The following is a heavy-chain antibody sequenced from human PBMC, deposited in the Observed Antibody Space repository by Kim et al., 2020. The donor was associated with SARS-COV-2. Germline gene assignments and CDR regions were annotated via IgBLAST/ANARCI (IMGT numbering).Heavy chain of an antibody. Sequence: GGSLRLSCAASGFTFNSYAMHWVRQAPGKGLEWVAVISYAGSNKYYADSVKGRFTISRDNSKNTLYLQMNSLRAEDTAVYYCARDLRDDFWSGYYLDWGQGTLVTVSS. D-gene: IGHD3-3*01. CDR1: GFTFNSYA. J-gene: IGHJ4*02. CDR2: ISYAGSNK. CDR3: ARDLRDDFWSGYYLD. V-gene: IGHV3-30-3*01.